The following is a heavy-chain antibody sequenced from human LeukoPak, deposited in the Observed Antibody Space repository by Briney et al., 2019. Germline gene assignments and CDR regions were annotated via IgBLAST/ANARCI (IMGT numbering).Heavy chain of an antibody. CDR2: INPNSGGT. CDR1: GYTFTGYY. D-gene: IGHD3-22*01. J-gene: IGHJ4*02. Sequence: ASVKVSCKASGYTFTGYYMHWVRQAPGQGLEWMGWINPNSGGTNYAQKFQGRVTMTRDTSISTAYMELSRLRSDDTAVYYCASGGQNYYDSSGYYFDYWGQGTLVTVSS. V-gene: IGHV1-2*02. CDR3: ASGGQNYYDSSGYYFDY.